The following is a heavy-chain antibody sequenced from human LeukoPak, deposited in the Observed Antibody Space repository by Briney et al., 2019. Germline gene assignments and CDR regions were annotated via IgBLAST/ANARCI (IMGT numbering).Heavy chain of an antibody. D-gene: IGHD6-19*01. CDR3: TRAVAGHPD. Sequence: PSETLSLTCAVSGVPFSNYYWSWVRQSPRQGLEWIGEINHSGYTNYNPSLKSRVTMSIDTSKNQFSLKLTSVTAVDAGVYYCTRAVAGHPDWGQGTLVTVSS. CDR1: GVPFSNYY. V-gene: IGHV4-34*01. CDR2: INHSGYT. J-gene: IGHJ4*02.